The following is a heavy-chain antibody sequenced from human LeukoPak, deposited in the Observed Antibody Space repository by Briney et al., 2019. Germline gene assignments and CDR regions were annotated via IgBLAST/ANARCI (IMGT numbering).Heavy chain of an antibody. CDR2: LYYSGST. J-gene: IGHJ5*02. CDR1: GGSISSYY. CDR3: ARGSYGSGSYLGLNWCDP. D-gene: IGHD3-10*01. V-gene: IGHV4-59*01. Sequence: SETLSLTCTVSGGSISSYYWSWIPQPPGKGPESIGYLYYSGSTNYNPSLKSRVTISVDTSKNQFSLKLSSVTAADTAVYYCARGSYGSGSYLGLNWCDPGGQGTLVTVSS.